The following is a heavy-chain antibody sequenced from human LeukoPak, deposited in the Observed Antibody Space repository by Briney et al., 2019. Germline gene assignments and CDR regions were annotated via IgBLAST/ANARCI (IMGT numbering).Heavy chain of an antibody. CDR2: IKSKTDGGTT. D-gene: IGHD5-18*01. CDR3: TTEVIERYSYGLSHFDH. CDR1: GFTFSNAW. V-gene: IGHV3-15*01. Sequence: GGSLRLSCAASGFTFSNAWMSWVRQAPGKGLEWVGRIKSKTDGGTTDYAAPVKGRFTISRDDSKNTLYLQMTSLKTEDTAVYYCTTEVIERYSYGLSHFDHWGQGTLVTVSS. J-gene: IGHJ4*02.